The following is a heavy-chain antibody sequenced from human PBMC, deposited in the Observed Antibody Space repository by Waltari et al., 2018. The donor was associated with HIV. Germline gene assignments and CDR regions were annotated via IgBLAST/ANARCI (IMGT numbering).Heavy chain of an antibody. V-gene: IGHV3-23*01. Sequence: EVQLLESGGGLVQPGGSLQLCCSASGFTFSNYAMKWVRQAPGKGLECVSGISDNGGRTFYADSVKGRFTISRDDSKNTLYLQMNSLRAEDTAVYYCAKDPYSSGWYYFDYWGQGTLVTVSS. CDR3: AKDPYSSGWYYFDY. D-gene: IGHD6-19*01. CDR1: GFTFSNYA. J-gene: IGHJ4*02. CDR2: ISDNGGRT.